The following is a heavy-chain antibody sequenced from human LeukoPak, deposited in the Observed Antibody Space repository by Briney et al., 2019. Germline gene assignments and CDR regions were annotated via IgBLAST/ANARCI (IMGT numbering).Heavy chain of an antibody. CDR3: ARWPQRRGWFDP. CDR1: GGSFSGYY. D-gene: IGHD2-2*01. V-gene: IGHV4-34*01. J-gene: IGHJ5*02. Sequence: ESSETLSLTCAVYGGSFSGYYWSWIRQPPGKGLEWIGEINHSGSTNYNPSLKSRVTISVDTSKNQFSLKLSSVTAADTAVHYCARWPQRRGWFDPWGQGTLVTVSS. CDR2: INHSGST.